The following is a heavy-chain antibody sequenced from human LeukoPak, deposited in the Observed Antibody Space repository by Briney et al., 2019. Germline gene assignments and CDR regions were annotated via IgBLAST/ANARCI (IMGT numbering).Heavy chain of an antibody. Sequence: SETLSLTCTVSGGSISSSSYYWGWIRQPPGKGLEWIGSIYYSGGTYYNPSLKSRVTISVDTSKNQFSLKLSSVTAADTAVYYCARAQYNWNYGAYFDYWGQGTLVTVSS. CDR1: GGSISSSSYY. D-gene: IGHD1-7*01. J-gene: IGHJ4*02. V-gene: IGHV4-39*07. CDR2: IYYSGGT. CDR3: ARAQYNWNYGAYFDY.